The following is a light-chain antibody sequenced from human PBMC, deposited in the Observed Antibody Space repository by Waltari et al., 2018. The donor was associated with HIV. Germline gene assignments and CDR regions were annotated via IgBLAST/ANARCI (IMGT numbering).Light chain of an antibody. Sequence: QSALTQPRSVSGSPGQSVTISCTGTSSDVGGYHYVSWYQQHPGKAPKLMIYDLSKRPSGVPARFSGSKSGNTASLTISGLQAEDEADYYCCSYAGSYTLVFGGGTKLTVL. V-gene: IGLV2-11*01. J-gene: IGLJ2*01. CDR3: CSYAGSYTLV. CDR1: SSDVGGYHY. CDR2: DLS.